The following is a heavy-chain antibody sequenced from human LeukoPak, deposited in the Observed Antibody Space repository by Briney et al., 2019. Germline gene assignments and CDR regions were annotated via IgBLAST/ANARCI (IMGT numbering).Heavy chain of an antibody. J-gene: IGHJ6*02. CDR2: IYSGGST. Sequence: ETLSLTCAVYGGSFSGYYWSWVRQAPGKGLEWVSVIYSGGSTYYADSVKGRFTISRDNSKNPLYLQMNSLRAEDTAVYYCARDLGYSSSWYYYYGMDVWGQGTTVTVSS. CDR1: GGSFSGYY. D-gene: IGHD6-13*01. CDR3: ARDLGYSSSWYYYYGMDV. V-gene: IGHV3-66*01.